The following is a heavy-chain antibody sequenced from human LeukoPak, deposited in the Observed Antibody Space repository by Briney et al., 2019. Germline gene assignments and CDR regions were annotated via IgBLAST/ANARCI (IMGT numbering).Heavy chain of an antibody. CDR2: ISAYNGNT. Sequence: ASVKVSCKASGYTFTSYGISWVRQAPGQGLEWMGWISAYNGNTNYAQKLQGRVTMTTDTSTSTAYMELRSLRSDDTAVYYCARSAHDYGDYVSRGAFDIWGHGTMVTVSS. J-gene: IGHJ3*02. D-gene: IGHD4-17*01. V-gene: IGHV1-18*01. CDR1: GYTFTSYG. CDR3: ARSAHDYGDYVSRGAFDI.